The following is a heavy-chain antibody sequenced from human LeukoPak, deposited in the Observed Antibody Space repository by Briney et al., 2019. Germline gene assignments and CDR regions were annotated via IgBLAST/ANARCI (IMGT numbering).Heavy chain of an antibody. V-gene: IGHV1-18*01. CDR1: GHTFTNYG. D-gene: IGHD2-15*01. Sequence: ASVKVSCKASGHTFTNYGISWVRQAPGQGPEWMGWISAYNDNTNYAQKFHGRLTMTPDTSTSTAYMELRSLTSDDTAVYYCARDEVVVTSTLFDPWGQGTLVTVSS. CDR3: ARDEVVVTSTLFDP. CDR2: ISAYNDNT. J-gene: IGHJ5*02.